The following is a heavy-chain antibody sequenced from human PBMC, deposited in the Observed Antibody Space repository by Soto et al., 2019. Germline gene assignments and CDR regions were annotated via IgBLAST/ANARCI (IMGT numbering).Heavy chain of an antibody. CDR3: ARDGGGSSWYGVFDY. J-gene: IGHJ4*02. Sequence: QVQLVQSGAEVKKPGSSVKVSCKASGGTFSSYAISWVRQAPGQGLEWMGGIIPIFGTANYAQTFQGRVTITADESTSTAYMELRSRRSEDTAVYYCARDGGGSSWYGVFDYWGQGTLVTVSS. V-gene: IGHV1-69*01. CDR2: IIPIFGTA. CDR1: GGTFSSYA. D-gene: IGHD6-13*01.